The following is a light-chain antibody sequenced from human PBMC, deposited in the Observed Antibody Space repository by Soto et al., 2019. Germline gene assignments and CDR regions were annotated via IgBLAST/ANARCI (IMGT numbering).Light chain of an antibody. J-gene: IGKJ2*01. V-gene: IGKV3-20*01. CDR2: DAS. CDR3: QQYSRPPHT. Sequence: EIVLTQSPGTLSLSPGERVTLSCRASQTVSNSYIAWYQQKPGQATRLLLYDASARATGIPDRVTGSGSGTDFTLTITRLEPEDFAVYYCQQYSRPPHTFGPGTKLEIK. CDR1: QTVSNSY.